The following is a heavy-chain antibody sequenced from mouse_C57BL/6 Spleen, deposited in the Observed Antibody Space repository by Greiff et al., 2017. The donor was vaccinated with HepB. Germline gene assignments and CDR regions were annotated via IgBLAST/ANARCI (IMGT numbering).Heavy chain of an antibody. V-gene: IGHV5-4*01. Sequence: EVQGVESGGGLVKPGGSLKLSCAASGFTFSSYAMSWVRQTPEQRLEWVATISDGGSYTYYPENVKGRFTISSDNAKNHLYLQMSHLKSEDTAMYYCAKDETLYDGLGAYWGQGTLVTVSA. D-gene: IGHD2-3*01. CDR1: GFTFSSYA. CDR2: ISDGGSYT. CDR3: AKDETLYDGLGAY. J-gene: IGHJ3*01.